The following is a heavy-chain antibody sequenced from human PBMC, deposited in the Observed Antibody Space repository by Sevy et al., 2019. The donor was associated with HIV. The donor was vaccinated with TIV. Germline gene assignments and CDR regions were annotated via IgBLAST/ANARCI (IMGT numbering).Heavy chain of an antibody. CDR1: GFTFSSYG. V-gene: IGHV3-30*02. Sequence: GGSLRLSCAASGFTFSSYGMHWVRQAPGKGLEWVAFIRYDGSNKYYADSVKGRFTISRDNSKNTLYLQMNSLRAEDTAVYYCAKALPCTSCYGYFQHWGQGTLVTVSS. J-gene: IGHJ1*01. CDR3: AKALPCTSCYGYFQH. CDR2: IRYDGSNK. D-gene: IGHD2-2*01.